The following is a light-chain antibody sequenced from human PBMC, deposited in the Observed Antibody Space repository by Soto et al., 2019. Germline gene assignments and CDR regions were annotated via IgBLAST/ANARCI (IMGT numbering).Light chain of an antibody. J-gene: IGKJ1*01. CDR2: QVS. Sequence: VLTQTPLSSPVTLGQPASISCRSSQSLVYSDGNTYLSWLQQRPGQPPRLLIYQVSNWFSGVPDRFSGSGAGTDFTLKISRVEAEDVGVYSCIQFSHFPRTFGQGTKVEIK. CDR3: IQFSHFPRT. CDR1: QSLVYSDGNTY. V-gene: IGKV2-24*01.